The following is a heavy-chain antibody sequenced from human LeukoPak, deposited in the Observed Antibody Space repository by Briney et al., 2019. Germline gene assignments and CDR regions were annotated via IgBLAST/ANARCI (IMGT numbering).Heavy chain of an antibody. CDR3: AREENCSGGSCYYY. Sequence: ASVKVSCKTSGYTFTDYYMHWVRQAPGQGLEWMGRINPNSGDTNYAQKFQGRVTMTRDTSISAAYMELSRLTSDDMTVYYCAREENCSGGSCYYYWGQGTLVTVSS. CDR1: GYTFTDYY. V-gene: IGHV1-2*06. J-gene: IGHJ4*02. D-gene: IGHD2-15*01. CDR2: INPNSGDT.